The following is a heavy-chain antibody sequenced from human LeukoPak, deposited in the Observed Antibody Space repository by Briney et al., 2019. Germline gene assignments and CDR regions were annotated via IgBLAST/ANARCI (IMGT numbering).Heavy chain of an antibody. D-gene: IGHD3-22*01. CDR3: ASSRRYYYDSSGYYAFDI. CDR2: IYYSGST. V-gene: IGHV4-30-4*08. J-gene: IGHJ3*02. CDR1: GGSISGGDYY. Sequence: PSETLSLTCTVSGGSISGGDYYWSWIRQPPGKGLEWIGYIYYSGSTYYNPSLKSRVTISVDTSKNQFSLKLSSVTAADTAVYYCASSRRYYYDSSGYYAFDIWGQGTMVTVSS.